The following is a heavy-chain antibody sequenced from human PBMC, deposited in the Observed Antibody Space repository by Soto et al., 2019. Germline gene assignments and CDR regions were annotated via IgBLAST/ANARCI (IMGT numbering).Heavy chain of an antibody. CDR1: GYKVSTWHNFTSYW. J-gene: IGHJ4*02. CDR2: IDPSDSYT. D-gene: IGHD6-13*01. V-gene: IGHV5-10-1*01. CDR3: ARREVEGIAAAGTTDDGWNY. Sequence: GESLKISCMGSGYKVSTWHNFTSYWISWVRQMPGKGLEWLGRIDPSDSYTNYSPSFQGHVTISADKSISTAYLQWSSLKASDTAMYYCARREVEGIAAAGTTDDGWNYWGQGTLVTVSS.